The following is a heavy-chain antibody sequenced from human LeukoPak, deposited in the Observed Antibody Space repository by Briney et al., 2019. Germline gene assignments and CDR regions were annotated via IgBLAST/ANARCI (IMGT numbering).Heavy chain of an antibody. CDR1: GFSLSNYW. J-gene: IGHJ4*02. D-gene: IGHD2-15*01. CDR2: ISPDGSQT. Sequence: GGSLRLSCAASGFSLSNYWMHWVRQAPGKGLMWVSQISPDGSQTFYADSVKGRFTISRDNAKNTLCLQMNSLRAEDTAVYYCAKQLGYCSDGSCYFPYWGQGTLVTVSS. CDR3: AKQLGYCSDGSCYFPY. V-gene: IGHV3-74*01.